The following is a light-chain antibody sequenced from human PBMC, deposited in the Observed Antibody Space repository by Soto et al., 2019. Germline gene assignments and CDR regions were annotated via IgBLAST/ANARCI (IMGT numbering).Light chain of an antibody. J-gene: IGKJ4*01. CDR3: QQYDNLPLT. CDR1: QAISNY. Sequence: DIQMTQSPSSLSASVGDRVTITCKASQAISNYLNWYQQKPGKAPKLLIYDASNLETGVPSRFSGSGSGTDFTFTIRSLQPEDIATYYCQQYDNLPLTFGGGTKVEIK. CDR2: DAS. V-gene: IGKV1-33*01.